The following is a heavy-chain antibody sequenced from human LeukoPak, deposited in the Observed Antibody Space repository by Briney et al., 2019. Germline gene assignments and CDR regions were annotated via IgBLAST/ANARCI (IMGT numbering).Heavy chain of an antibody. Sequence: SQTLSLTCTVSGGAISRGDYYWRWIRQPPGKGLEWIGYIYYSGSTYYNPSLKSRVTISVDMSKKQISLKLNSVTAADTAVYYCARDYYGSGSYWTWGQGTLVTVSS. CDR2: IYYSGST. CDR3: ARDYYGSGSYWT. CDR1: GGAISRGDYY. V-gene: IGHV4-30-4*01. J-gene: IGHJ4*02. D-gene: IGHD3-10*01.